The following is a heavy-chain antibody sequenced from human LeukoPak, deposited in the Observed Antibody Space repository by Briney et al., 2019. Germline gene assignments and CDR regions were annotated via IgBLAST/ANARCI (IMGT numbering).Heavy chain of an antibody. CDR1: GFTFSSYW. Sequence: PGGSLRLSCAASGFTFSSYWMHWVRQAPGKGLVWASRINSDGSSTSYADSVKGRFTISRDNAKNTLYLQMNSLRAEDTAVYYCARDSLGGSYYYYYGMDVWGQGTTVTVSS. D-gene: IGHD3-16*01. CDR2: INSDGSST. CDR3: ARDSLGGSYYYYYGMDV. J-gene: IGHJ6*02. V-gene: IGHV3-74*01.